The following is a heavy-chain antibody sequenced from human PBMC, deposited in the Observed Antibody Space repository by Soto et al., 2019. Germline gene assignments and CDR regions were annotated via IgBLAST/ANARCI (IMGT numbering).Heavy chain of an antibody. CDR2: IIPIFGTA. Sequence: SVKVSCKASGGTFSSYAISWVRQAPGQGLEWMGGIIPIFGTANYAQKFQGRVTITADESTSTAYMELRSLRSDDTTVYYCAGMVAAFDYWGQGTLVTVSS. CDR3: AGMVAAFDY. D-gene: IGHD2-15*01. J-gene: IGHJ4*02. V-gene: IGHV1-69*13. CDR1: GGTFSSYA.